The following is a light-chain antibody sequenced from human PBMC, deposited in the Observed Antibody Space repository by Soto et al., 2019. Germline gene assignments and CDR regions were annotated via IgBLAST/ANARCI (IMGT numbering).Light chain of an antibody. V-gene: IGKV3-11*01. Sequence: EIVLTQSPTTLSLSPGERATLSCRASQSVSSYFAWYQQKPGQAPRLLFYDASTRAAGIHARFSGSGYGTEFTLTIISLEPEYFAVYYCQQRSDWPLTFGGVTKVEMK. CDR3: QQRSDWPLT. J-gene: IGKJ4*01. CDR2: DAS. CDR1: QSVSSY.